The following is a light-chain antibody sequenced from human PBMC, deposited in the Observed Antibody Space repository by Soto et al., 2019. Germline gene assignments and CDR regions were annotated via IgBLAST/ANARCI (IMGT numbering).Light chain of an antibody. J-gene: IGKJ1*01. CDR1: QGVTSTS. CDR3: QQYSTSVRT. CDR2: GAY. Sequence: ELGLTQSPGTMSLSLGERATLSCLASQGVTSTSLAWYQHKPGQAPSLVCYGAYIRAAGVTDSVSGRGSGTDFTRAIRRREPAEFAVYYCQQYSTSVRTFDQGNTV. V-gene: IGKV3-20*01.